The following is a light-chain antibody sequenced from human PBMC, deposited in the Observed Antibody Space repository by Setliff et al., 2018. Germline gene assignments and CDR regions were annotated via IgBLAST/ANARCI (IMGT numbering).Light chain of an antibody. Sequence: QSVLTQPPSASGSPGQSVTISCTGTSSDVGGYNYVSWYQQRPGKAPKLMIYEVSKRPSGVPDRFSGSKSGNTASLTVSGLQAEDEADYYCSSYAGSNNGVFGGGTKGTVL. CDR1: SSDVGGYNY. CDR2: EVS. J-gene: IGLJ2*01. V-gene: IGLV2-8*01. CDR3: SSYAGSNNGV.